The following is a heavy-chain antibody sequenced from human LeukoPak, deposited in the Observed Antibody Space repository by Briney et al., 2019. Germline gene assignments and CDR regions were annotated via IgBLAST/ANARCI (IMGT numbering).Heavy chain of an antibody. CDR3: ARGVGATGGYYFDY. D-gene: IGHD1-26*01. CDR1: GFTVSSNY. CDR2: IYNDGST. J-gene: IGHJ4*02. V-gene: IGHV3-53*01. Sequence: AGGSLRLSCAASGFTVSSNYLTWVRQAPGKGLDWVSVIYNDGSTYYADSVKGRFTISRDNSKNTLYLQMNSLRAEDTAVYYCARGVGATGGYYFDYWGQGTLVTVSS.